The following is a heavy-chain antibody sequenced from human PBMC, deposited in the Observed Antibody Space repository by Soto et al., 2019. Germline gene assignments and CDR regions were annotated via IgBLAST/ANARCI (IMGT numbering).Heavy chain of an antibody. CDR3: ARGPITMVRGVPEMDV. Sequence: SETLSLTCTVSGGSISSYYWSWIRQPPGKGLEWIGYIYYSGSTNYNPSLKSRVTISVDTSKNQFSLKLSSVTAADTAVYYCARGPITMVRGVPEMDVWGQGTTVTVSS. D-gene: IGHD3-10*01. V-gene: IGHV4-59*01. CDR2: IYYSGST. J-gene: IGHJ6*02. CDR1: GGSISSYY.